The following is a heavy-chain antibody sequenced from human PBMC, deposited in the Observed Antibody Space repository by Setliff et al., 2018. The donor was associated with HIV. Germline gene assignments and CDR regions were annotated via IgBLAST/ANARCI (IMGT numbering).Heavy chain of an antibody. Sequence: PGGSLRLSCAASGFTFSTYAMTWVRQAPGKGLEWVSGISGGGGSTYYADSVKGRFTVSRDNSKNTLYLQMNSLRAEDTAVYCCVFGPYGDYGVYWGQGTLVTVSS. V-gene: IGHV3-23*01. CDR1: GFTFSTYA. CDR2: ISGGGGST. CDR3: VFGPYGDYGVY. J-gene: IGHJ4*02. D-gene: IGHD4-17*01.